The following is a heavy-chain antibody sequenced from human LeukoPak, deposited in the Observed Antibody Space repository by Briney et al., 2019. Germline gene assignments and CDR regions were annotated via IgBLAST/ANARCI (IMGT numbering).Heavy chain of an antibody. Sequence: PGGSLRLSCAASGFTFSSYGMPWVRQAPGKGLEWVAVISYDGSNKYYADSVKGRFTISRDNSKNTLYLQMNSLRAEDTAVYYCAKVDGFHPWGQGTLVTVSS. J-gene: IGHJ5*02. CDR3: AKVDGFHP. CDR1: GFTFSSYG. CDR2: ISYDGSNK. D-gene: IGHD5-24*01. V-gene: IGHV3-30*18.